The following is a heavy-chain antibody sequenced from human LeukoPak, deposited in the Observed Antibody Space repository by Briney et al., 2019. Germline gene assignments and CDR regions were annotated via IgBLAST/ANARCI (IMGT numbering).Heavy chain of an antibody. J-gene: IGHJ6*03. CDR1: GGSISSGSYY. D-gene: IGHD4-11*01. CDR2: IYTSGST. CDR3: ARDRRYSNYDYYYYYMDV. V-gene: IGHV4-61*02. Sequence: SETLSLTXTVSGGSISSGSYYWRWIRQPAGKGLEWIGRIYTSGSTNYNPSLKSRVTISVDTSKNQFSLKLSSVTAADTAVYYCARDRRYSNYDYYYYYMDVWGKGTTVTVSS.